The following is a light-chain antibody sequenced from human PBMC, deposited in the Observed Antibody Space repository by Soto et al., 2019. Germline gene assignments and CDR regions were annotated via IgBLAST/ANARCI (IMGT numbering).Light chain of an antibody. CDR3: AAWDDGVGGPA. V-gene: IGLV1-47*01. Sequence: QSVLTQPPSASGTPGQRVTISCSGSNSNIGNKYVYWYQQLPGTAPKLVMYRNNHRPSGVPDRFSGSKSGTSASLAISGLRSEDEADCYCAAWDDGVGGPAFGGGTKVTVL. J-gene: IGLJ2*01. CDR1: NSNIGNKY. CDR2: RNN.